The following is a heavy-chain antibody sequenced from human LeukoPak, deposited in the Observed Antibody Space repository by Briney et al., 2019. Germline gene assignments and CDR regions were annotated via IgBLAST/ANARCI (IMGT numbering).Heavy chain of an antibody. CDR2: ISYEGSIQ. D-gene: IGHD5-12*01. CDR1: GFSFTDYA. J-gene: IGHJ4*02. Sequence: GGSLRLSFAAAGFSFTDYAMHWVRQAPGKGLEWVAVISYEGSIQYYADSVKGRFVISRDNSKNTVYLQLNSLRAEDTAVYYCARVMNKSGYHGYDHDYWGQGTLVTVSS. V-gene: IGHV3-30*09. CDR3: ARVMNKSGYHGYDHDY.